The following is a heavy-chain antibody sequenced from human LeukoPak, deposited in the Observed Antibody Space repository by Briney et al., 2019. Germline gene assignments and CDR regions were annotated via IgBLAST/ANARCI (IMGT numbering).Heavy chain of an antibody. D-gene: IGHD1-26*01. V-gene: IGHV4-59*01. CDR2: ISFSGSA. CDR3: SKGGAGAGGGNFDL. Sequence: SETLSLTCTVSGGSLNPFHWNWIRQPPGKGLEWIGCISFSGSANYNPSLTSRVTISVYTSKNQFSLKLSSVTAADTALYYCSKGGAGAGGGNFDLWGQGTLVTVSS. J-gene: IGHJ4*02. CDR1: GGSLNPFH.